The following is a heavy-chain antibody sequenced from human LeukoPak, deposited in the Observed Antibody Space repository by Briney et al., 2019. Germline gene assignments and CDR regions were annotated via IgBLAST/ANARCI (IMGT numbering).Heavy chain of an antibody. CDR3: ARVGWFGELYAFDI. CDR1: GFTFSDYY. D-gene: IGHD3-10*01. Sequence: GGSLRLSCAASGFTFSDYYMSWIRQAPGKGLEWVSYISSSGSTIYYADSVKGRFTISRDNAKNSLYLQMNSLRAEDTAVYYCARVGWFGELYAFDIWGQGTMVTVSS. CDR2: ISSSGSTI. J-gene: IGHJ3*02. V-gene: IGHV3-11*04.